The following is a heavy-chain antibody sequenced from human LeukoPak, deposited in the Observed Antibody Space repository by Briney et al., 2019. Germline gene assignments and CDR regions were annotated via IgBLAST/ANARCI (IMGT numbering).Heavy chain of an antibody. Sequence: PSETLSLTCAVYGGSFSGYYWSWIRQPPGKGLEWIGEINHSGSTNYNPSLKSRVTISVDTSKNQFSLKLSSVTAADTAVYYCARGRITIFGVVTNYFDYWGQGTLVTVSS. J-gene: IGHJ4*02. D-gene: IGHD3-3*01. CDR3: ARGRITIFGVVTNYFDY. CDR2: INHSGST. CDR1: GGSFSGYY. V-gene: IGHV4-34*01.